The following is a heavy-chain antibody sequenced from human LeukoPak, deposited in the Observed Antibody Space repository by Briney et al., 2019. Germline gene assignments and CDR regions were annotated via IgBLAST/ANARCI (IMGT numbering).Heavy chain of an antibody. D-gene: IGHD3-10*01. Sequence: SETLSLTCAVSGGPFSGYFWSWIRQSSGKGLEWIGEIHNSGTTNYNPSLNSRVTISEDTSKNQFYLNLSSVTAADTAIYYCARRYYYNLGSFPFDFWGQGTLVTVSS. CDR2: IHNSGTT. CDR3: ARRYYYNLGSFPFDF. CDR1: GGPFSGYF. J-gene: IGHJ4*02. V-gene: IGHV4-34*01.